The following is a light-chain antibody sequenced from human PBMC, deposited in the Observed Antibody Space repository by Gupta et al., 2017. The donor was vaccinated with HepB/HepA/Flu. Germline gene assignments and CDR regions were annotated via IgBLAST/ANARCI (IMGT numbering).Light chain of an antibody. CDR3: QQYNAYSWT. V-gene: IGKV1-5*03. Sequence: DIQMTQSPSNLSAAIGDTVTITCRARHSISRWLACYQQRPGNAPKLLIYDASILESGVPSRFSGSGSMSEFTLTISSLQPDGFSTYYFQQYNAYSWTFGQETKVEV. J-gene: IGKJ1*01. CDR2: DAS. CDR1: HSISRW.